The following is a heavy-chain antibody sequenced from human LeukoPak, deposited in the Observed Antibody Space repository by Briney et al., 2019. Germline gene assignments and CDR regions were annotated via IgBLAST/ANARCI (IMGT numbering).Heavy chain of an antibody. D-gene: IGHD6-13*01. Sequence: GGSLRLSCAASGFTFSSYSMNWVRQAPGKGLEWVSSISSSSSYIYYADSVKGRFTISRDNAKNSVFLQMNSVRADDTAVYYCARGGNVAAAHLDYWGQGTLVTVSS. V-gene: IGHV3-21*01. CDR1: GFTFSSYS. CDR2: ISSSSSYI. J-gene: IGHJ4*02. CDR3: ARGGNVAAAHLDY.